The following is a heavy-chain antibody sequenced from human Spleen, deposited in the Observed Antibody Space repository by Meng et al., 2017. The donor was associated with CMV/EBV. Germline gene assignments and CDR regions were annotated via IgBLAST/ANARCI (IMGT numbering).Heavy chain of an antibody. D-gene: IGHD3-22*01. Sequence: TVSSCSRSWVHQSPGEGLEWVSSISSSSTYIYYAGSVKGRFTISRDNAKSSLYLQMNSLRDEDTAIYYCARGGYSSGRWITKRSLGYWGLGTLVTVSS. CDR2: ISSSSTYI. J-gene: IGHJ4*02. V-gene: IGHV3-21*01. CDR3: ARGGYSSGRWITKRSLGY. CDR1: TVSSCS.